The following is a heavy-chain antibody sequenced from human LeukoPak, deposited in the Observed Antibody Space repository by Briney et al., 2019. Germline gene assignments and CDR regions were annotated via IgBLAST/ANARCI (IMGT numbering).Heavy chain of an antibody. Sequence: GGSLRLSCVASGFTFSSYGIHWVRQAPGKGLEWVAVVSSDGSIKYNADSVKGRFTISRDTSKNTVYLQMNSLGAEDTAFYYCARGYSSSWLGYFDYWGQGALVTVSS. CDR1: GFTFSSYG. V-gene: IGHV3-30*03. J-gene: IGHJ4*02. CDR2: VSSDGSIK. D-gene: IGHD6-13*01. CDR3: ARGYSSSWLGYFDY.